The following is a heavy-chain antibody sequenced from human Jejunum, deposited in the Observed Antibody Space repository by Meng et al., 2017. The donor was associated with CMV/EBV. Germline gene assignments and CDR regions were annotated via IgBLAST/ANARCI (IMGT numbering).Heavy chain of an antibody. CDR1: GFNLNSYG. J-gene: IGHJ4*02. CDR2: IRYDGSST. V-gene: IGHV3-30*02. Sequence: QVQLVESXXGVVQPGXSLRLSCXASGFNLNSYGMHWVRQAPGKGLEWVAFIRYDGSSTYYADSVKGRFTISRDNSKNTLYVQMNTLRPEDMAVYYCARVGLKYSMAAEGFDYWGQGTLVTVSS. D-gene: IGHD5-12*01. CDR3: ARVGLKYSMAAEGFDY.